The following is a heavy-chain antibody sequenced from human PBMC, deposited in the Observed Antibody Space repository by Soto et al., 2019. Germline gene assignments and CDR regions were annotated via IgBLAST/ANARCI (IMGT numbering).Heavy chain of an antibody. CDR3: AREWSAAGHFYGMDV. CDR1: GYTFTRYD. CDR2: MNTNSDDT. V-gene: IGHV1-8*01. D-gene: IGHD6-13*01. Sequence: QVQLVQSGAEVKKPGASVQVSCKTSGYTFTRYDITWVRQAPGQGLEWVGWMNTNSDDTRSAQKFRGRLTLTRDKSMRAVYMKLSNLRPDDSAVYYCAREWSAAGHFYGMDVWGQGTTVAVAS. J-gene: IGHJ6*02.